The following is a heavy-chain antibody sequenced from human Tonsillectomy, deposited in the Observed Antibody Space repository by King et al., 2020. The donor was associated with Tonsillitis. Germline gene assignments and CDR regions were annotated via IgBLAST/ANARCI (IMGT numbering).Heavy chain of an antibody. V-gene: IGHV4-4*02. J-gene: IGHJ3*02. CDR1: GGSTSSSNW. CDR2: IYHSGST. CDR3: ASAVYYYDSSVVPDAFDI. Sequence: VQLQESGPGLVKPSGTLSLTCAVSGGSTSSSNWWSWVRQPPGKGLEWIGEIYHSGSTNYNPSLKSRVTISVDKSKNQFSLKLSSVTAADTAIYYCASAVYYYDSSVVPDAFDIWGQGTMVTVSS. D-gene: IGHD3-22*01.